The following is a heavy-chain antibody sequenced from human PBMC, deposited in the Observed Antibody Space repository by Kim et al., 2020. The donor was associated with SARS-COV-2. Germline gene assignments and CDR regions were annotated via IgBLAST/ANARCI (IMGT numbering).Heavy chain of an antibody. CDR1: GGSISSGGYY. CDR3: ARDRFRIGDTRGWFDP. J-gene: IGHJ5*02. D-gene: IGHD2-21*01. CDR2: IYYSGST. V-gene: IGHV4-31*03. Sequence: SETLSLTCTVSGGSISSGGYYWSWIRQHPGKGLEWIGYIYYSGSTYYNPSLKSRVTISVDTSKNQFSLKLSSVTAADTAVYYCARDRFRIGDTRGWFDPWGQGTLVTVSS.